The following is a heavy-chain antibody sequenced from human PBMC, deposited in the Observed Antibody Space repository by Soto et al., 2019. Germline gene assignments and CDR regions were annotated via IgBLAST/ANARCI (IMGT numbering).Heavy chain of an antibody. CDR1: GFGFSNYE. CDR3: ARGDCKTSCYIGF. Sequence: GGPLRLSCAASGFGFSNYEMNWVRQAPGKGLEWVSYITSSGGATMYADSVKGRFTISRDNAKDSLYLQMNSLRVEDTAVYYCARGDCKTSCYIGFWGQGALVTVSS. CDR2: ITSSGGAT. J-gene: IGHJ4*02. D-gene: IGHD2-2*02. V-gene: IGHV3-48*03.